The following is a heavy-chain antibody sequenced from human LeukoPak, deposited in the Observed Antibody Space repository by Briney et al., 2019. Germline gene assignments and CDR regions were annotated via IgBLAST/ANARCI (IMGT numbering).Heavy chain of an antibody. D-gene: IGHD3-22*01. CDR3: ASGERITMLVVGAY. V-gene: IGHV3-21*01. Sequence: PGGSLRLSCAASGFTFSSYSMNWVRQAPGKGLEWVSSISSSSSYIYYADSVKGRFTISRDNAKNSLYLQMNSLRAEDTAVYYCASGERITMLVVGAYWGQGTLVTVSS. CDR1: GFTFSSYS. CDR2: ISSSSSYI. J-gene: IGHJ4*02.